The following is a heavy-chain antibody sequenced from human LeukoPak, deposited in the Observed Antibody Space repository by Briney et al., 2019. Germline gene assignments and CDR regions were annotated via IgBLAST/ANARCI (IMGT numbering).Heavy chain of an antibody. V-gene: IGHV4-39*01. CDR1: GGSISISSYY. CDR3: ARRGEVYYDSSGYPTLFDY. D-gene: IGHD3-22*01. J-gene: IGHJ4*02. Sequence: PSETLSLIRTVSGGSISISSYYWGWLRQPPGKGLEWIGSIYYSGSTYYNPSLKSRVTISVDTSKNQFSLKLSSVTAADTAVYYCARRGEVYYDSSGYPTLFDYWGQGTLVTVSS. CDR2: IYYSGST.